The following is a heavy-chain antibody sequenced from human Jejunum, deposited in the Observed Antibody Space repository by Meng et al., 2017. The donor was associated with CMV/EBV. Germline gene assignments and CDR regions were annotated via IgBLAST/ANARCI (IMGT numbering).Heavy chain of an antibody. Sequence: GYTFRRYEMNWVRQAPGKGLEWVSYISGSGNTRYYADSVEGRFTISRDNAKNSLYLQMNSLRAEDTAVYYCARAMLASTRQYFDYWGQGTLVTVSS. CDR3: ARAMLASTRQYFDY. D-gene: IGHD5-12*01. J-gene: IGHJ4*02. CDR1: GYTFRRYE. V-gene: IGHV3-48*03. CDR2: ISGSGNTR.